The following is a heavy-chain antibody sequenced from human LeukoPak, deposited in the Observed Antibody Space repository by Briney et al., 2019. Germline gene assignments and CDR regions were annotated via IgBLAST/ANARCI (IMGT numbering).Heavy chain of an antibody. CDR3: ARDPYYDFWSGGFDP. V-gene: IGHV4-61*02. CDR1: GGSISSGSYY. J-gene: IGHJ5*02. D-gene: IGHD3-3*01. CDR2: IYTSGST. Sequence: SETLSLTCTGSGGSISSGSYYWSWIRQPAGKGLEWIGRIYTSGSTNYNPSLKRRVTISVDTSKNPFSLNLSSVTAADTPVYYCARDPYYDFWSGGFDPWGQGTLVTVSS.